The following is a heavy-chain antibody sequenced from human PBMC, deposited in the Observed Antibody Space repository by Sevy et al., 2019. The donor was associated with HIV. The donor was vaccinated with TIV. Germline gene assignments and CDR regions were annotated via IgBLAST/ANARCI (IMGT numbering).Heavy chain of an antibody. CDR2: IFSTGNT. V-gene: IGHV4-4*07. CDR1: NGSITSYY. J-gene: IGHJ2*01. Sequence: SETLSLTCTISNGSITSYYWSWIRQPAGEGLEWIGRIFSTGNTNYNPSLKSRSTMSIDTSENQFSLNLTSLTAADTAVYYCAASPYLKGERPNLYFGLWGPGTLVTVSS. D-gene: IGHD1-26*01. CDR3: AASPYLKGERPNLYFGL.